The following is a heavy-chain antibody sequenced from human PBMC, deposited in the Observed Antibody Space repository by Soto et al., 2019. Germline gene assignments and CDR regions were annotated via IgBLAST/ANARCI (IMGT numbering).Heavy chain of an antibody. J-gene: IGHJ4*02. V-gene: IGHV3-66*01. Sequence: GSLRLSCACSGLTVSSIYIRWVRQGAGKGLEWVSIIYAGGNTYYADSVKARFTIYRDIPKTILYLQMNSLRTEDTAVYYCARGRGDGDFWGQGTLVTVSS. D-gene: IGHD2-21*02. CDR1: GLTVSSIY. CDR2: IYAGGNT. CDR3: ARGRGDGDF.